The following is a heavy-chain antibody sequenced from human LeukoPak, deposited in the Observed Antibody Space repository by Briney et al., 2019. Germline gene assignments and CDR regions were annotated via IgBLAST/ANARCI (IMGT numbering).Heavy chain of an antibody. Sequence: PSETLSLTCTVSGGSIRSRGYYWGWLRQPPGKGLEWVGSIDYSGNTYYNPSLKSRVTVSKDTSNNQFSLKLSSVTAADTAVYYCAREVTDRPYYYYYMDVWGKGTTVTVSS. J-gene: IGHJ6*03. V-gene: IGHV4-39*07. CDR3: AREVTDRPYYYYYMDV. CDR2: IDYSGNT. CDR1: GGSIRSRGYY.